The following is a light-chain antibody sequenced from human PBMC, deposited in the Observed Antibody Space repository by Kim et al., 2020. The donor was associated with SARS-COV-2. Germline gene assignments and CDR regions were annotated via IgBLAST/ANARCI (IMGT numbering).Light chain of an antibody. CDR3: QQYNSDSPT. Sequence: DIQMTQSPSTLSASMGDRVTITCRASQSISSWLAWYQQKPGKAPNLLIYKASTLESGVPSRFSGNGSGTEFTLTISSLQPDDFATYHCQQYNSDSPTFGQGTKVDIK. CDR1: QSISSW. V-gene: IGKV1-5*03. J-gene: IGKJ1*01. CDR2: KAS.